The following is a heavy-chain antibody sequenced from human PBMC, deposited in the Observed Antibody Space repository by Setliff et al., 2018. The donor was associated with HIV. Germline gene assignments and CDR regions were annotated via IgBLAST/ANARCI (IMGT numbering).Heavy chain of an antibody. CDR3: ARERTARTPLTAFDL. V-gene: IGHV3-11*01. J-gene: IGHJ3*01. D-gene: IGHD6-25*01. CDR1: GFTFNEYY. CDR2: ISYSGDSV. Sequence: SCAASGFTFNEYYMSWIRQAPGKGLEWVSYISYSGDSVYYAASMEGRFIISRDNAKNSVYLQMSSLRVDDTAVYYCARERTARTPLTAFDLWGQGTMVTVSS.